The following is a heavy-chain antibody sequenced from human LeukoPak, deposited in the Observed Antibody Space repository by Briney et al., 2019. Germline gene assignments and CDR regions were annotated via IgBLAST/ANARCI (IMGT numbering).Heavy chain of an antibody. Sequence: GGSLRLSSAASAFIFSNYAMHWVRQAPGKGLEWVAFIRYNGNNKSYAASVKGRFTISRDNSKNELYLQMNSLRTDDTAVYYCTKEPLDRYQRLGYYFDFWGQGSLVTVSS. CDR2: IRYNGNNK. CDR1: AFIFSNYA. CDR3: TKEPLDRYQRLGYYFDF. D-gene: IGHD5-24*01. J-gene: IGHJ4*02. V-gene: IGHV3-30*02.